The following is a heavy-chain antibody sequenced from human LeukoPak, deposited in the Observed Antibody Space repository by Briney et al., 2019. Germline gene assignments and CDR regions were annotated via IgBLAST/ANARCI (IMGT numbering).Heavy chain of an antibody. D-gene: IGHD5-12*01. V-gene: IGHV3-23*01. J-gene: IGHJ4*02. CDR3: AKGAYDYIAMGYFDY. Sequence: PGGSLRLSCAASGFSLTIFAMSWVPHSPREGLECVSLIIGSSGDTFYADSVKGRFTISRDNSKNRLYLQMNSLRAEDTALYYCAKGAYDYIAMGYFDYWGQGTLVTVSS. CDR2: IIGSSGDT. CDR1: GFSLTIFA.